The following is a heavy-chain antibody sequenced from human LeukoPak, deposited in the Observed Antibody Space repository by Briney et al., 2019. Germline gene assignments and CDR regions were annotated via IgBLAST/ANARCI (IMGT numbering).Heavy chain of an antibody. CDR2: INSDGSGA. CDR1: GFTFSSYW. J-gene: IGHJ3*02. CDR3: AKEKTRGYSIDAFDI. Sequence: GGSLRLSCAASGFTFSSYWMYWVRQAPGKGLVWVSRINSDGSGALYAGSVKGRFTISRDKSKNTLYLQMNSLRAEDTAIYYCAKEKTRGYSIDAFDIWGQGTMVTVSS. V-gene: IGHV3-74*01. D-gene: IGHD6-13*01.